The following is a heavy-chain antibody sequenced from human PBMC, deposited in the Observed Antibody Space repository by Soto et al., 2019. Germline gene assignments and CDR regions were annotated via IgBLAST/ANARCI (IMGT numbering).Heavy chain of an antibody. CDR2: FGSSGNT. Sequence: EVQLLESGGGLVQPGGSLSLSCVASGFTFSSFAMSWVRQAPGKGLEWVSTFGSSGNTYYEDSVKGRFTVSRDNSKNTLYRQMNSLRAEDTAVYYCAKRRPTGERYFDFWGRGTLVTVSS. D-gene: IGHD7-27*01. V-gene: IGHV3-23*01. J-gene: IGHJ2*01. CDR1: GFTFSSFA. CDR3: AKRRPTGERYFDF.